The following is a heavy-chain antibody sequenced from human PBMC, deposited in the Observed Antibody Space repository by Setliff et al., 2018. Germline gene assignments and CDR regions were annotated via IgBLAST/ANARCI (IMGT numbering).Heavy chain of an antibody. CDR3: ARDKRQYNFWSGYYGSWGNYFDY. CDR1: GGPFSSYY. J-gene: IGHJ4*02. D-gene: IGHD3-3*01. CDR2: INHSGST. Sequence: SETLSLTCAVYGGPFSSYYWSWIRQPPGKGLEWIGEINHSGSTNYNPSLKSRVTISVDTSKNQFSLKLSSVTAADTAVYYCARDKRQYNFWSGYYGSWGNYFDYWGQGTLVTVSS. V-gene: IGHV4-34*01.